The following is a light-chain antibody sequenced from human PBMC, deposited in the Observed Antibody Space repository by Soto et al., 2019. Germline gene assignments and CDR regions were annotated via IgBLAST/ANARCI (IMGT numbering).Light chain of an antibody. CDR2: EVS. J-gene: IGLJ1*01. CDR1: STDVGGYNY. Sequence: QSALTQPASVSGSPGQSITISCTGSSTDVGGYNYVSWYQQHPGKAPQLMISEVSKRPSGVSDRFSGSKSGNTASLTISGLQAEDEADYYCSSHTSSRTFVFGTGTKVT. V-gene: IGLV2-14*01. CDR3: SSHTSSRTFV.